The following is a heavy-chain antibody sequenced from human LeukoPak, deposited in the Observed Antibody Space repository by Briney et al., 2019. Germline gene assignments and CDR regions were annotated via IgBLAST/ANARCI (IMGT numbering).Heavy chain of an antibody. Sequence: PGGSLRLSCAASGFISSNYGMYWVRQAPGKGLEWVAVIWYDGSNKYYADSVKGRFTISRDNSKNTLYLQMNSLRAEDTAVYYCARDRIPTVTYYYFDYWGQGTLVTVSS. V-gene: IGHV3-33*01. CDR2: IWYDGSNK. CDR3: ARDRIPTVTYYYFDY. CDR1: GFISSNYG. J-gene: IGHJ4*02. D-gene: IGHD4-11*01.